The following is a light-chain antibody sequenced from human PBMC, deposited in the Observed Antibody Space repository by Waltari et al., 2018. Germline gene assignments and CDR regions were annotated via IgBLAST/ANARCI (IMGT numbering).Light chain of an antibody. V-gene: IGKV3-11*01. CDR2: DAP. CDR1: EGISNY. Sequence: VVLTQSPATLCLSPGERATLSCRASEGISNYLACYQQKPDKAPRLLIYDAPTRATGIPARFSGSWSGTDFTLTISSLEPDDFAVYYCQHRTIWSGPFGQGTKVEIK. J-gene: IGKJ1*01. CDR3: QHRTIWSGP.